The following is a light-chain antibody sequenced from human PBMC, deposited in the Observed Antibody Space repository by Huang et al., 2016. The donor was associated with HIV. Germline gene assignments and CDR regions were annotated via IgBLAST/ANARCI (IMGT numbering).Light chain of an antibody. V-gene: IGKV1-17*03. CDR1: QGIANY. CDR3: LQHHGYPRT. Sequence: DIQLTQSPSAMSASVGDRVSITCRASQGIANYLAWFQQKPGGAPKRLIDAASSLQSGVPSRFRGSRSGTKFTLTSSRLQPEDFATYYCLQHHGYPRTFGQGTKV. CDR2: AAS. J-gene: IGKJ1*01.